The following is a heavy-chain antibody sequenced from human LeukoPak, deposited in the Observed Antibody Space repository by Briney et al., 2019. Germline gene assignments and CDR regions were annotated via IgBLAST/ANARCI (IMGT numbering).Heavy chain of an antibody. V-gene: IGHV3-23*01. CDR3: AKDQGDGGAWFDP. CDR2: ISGSGGST. Sequence: GGYLRLSCAASGFMFSSYAMSWVRQAPGKGLEWVSTISGSGGSTYYADSVKGRFTISRDNSKNTLYLQMNSLRAEDTAVYYCAKDQGDGGAWFDPWGQGTLVTVSS. CDR1: GFMFSSYA. J-gene: IGHJ5*02. D-gene: IGHD2-21*01.